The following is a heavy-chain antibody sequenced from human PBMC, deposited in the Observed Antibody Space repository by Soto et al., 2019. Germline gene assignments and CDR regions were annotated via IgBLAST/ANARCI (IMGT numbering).Heavy chain of an antibody. CDR2: ISAYNGNT. CDR1: GYTFTSYG. Sequence: ASVKVSCKASGYTFTSYGISWVRQAPGQGLEWMGWISAYNGNTNYAQKLQGRVTMTTDTSTSTAYMELRSLRSDDTAVYYCAWDSGSTSYHYYYYGMDVWGQGTTVTVSS. CDR3: AWDSGSTSYHYYYYGMDV. J-gene: IGHJ6*02. V-gene: IGHV1-18*04. D-gene: IGHD2-2*01.